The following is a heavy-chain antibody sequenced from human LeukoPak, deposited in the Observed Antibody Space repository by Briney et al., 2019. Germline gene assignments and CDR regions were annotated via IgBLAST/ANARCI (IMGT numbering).Heavy chain of an antibody. CDR3: ARDMTD. CDR1: GFTFSSYG. Sequence: PGRSLRLSCAASGFTFSSYGMHWVRQAPGKGLEWVSVIYSGGSTYYADSVKGRFTISRDNSKNTLYLHMNSLRAEDTAVYYCARDMTDWGQGTLVTVSS. CDR2: IYSGGST. V-gene: IGHV3-53*01. J-gene: IGHJ4*02.